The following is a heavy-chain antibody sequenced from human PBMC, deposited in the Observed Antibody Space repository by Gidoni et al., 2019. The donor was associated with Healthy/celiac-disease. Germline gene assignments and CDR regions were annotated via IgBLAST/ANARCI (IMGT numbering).Heavy chain of an antibody. CDR1: GYTLTSYD. CDR3: ASGLRFQV. Sequence: QVQLVQSGAEVKKPGASVKVSCRASGYTLTSYDIHWGRQATGQGLEWRGWMNPNSGKTGYEQKFKGRVTMTRNTSMSTAYMELSSLRSEDTAVYYCASGLRFQVWGQGTLVTVSS. CDR2: MNPNSGKT. V-gene: IGHV1-8*01. J-gene: IGHJ4*02.